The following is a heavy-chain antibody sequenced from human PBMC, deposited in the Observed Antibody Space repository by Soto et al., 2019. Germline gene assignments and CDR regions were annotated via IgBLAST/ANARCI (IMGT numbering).Heavy chain of an antibody. J-gene: IGHJ4*02. D-gene: IGHD3-22*01. CDR2: INAGNGNT. CDR1: GYTFTSYA. Sequence: ASVKVSCKASGYTFTSYAMHWVRQAPGQRLEWMGWINAGNGNTKYSQKFQGRVTITRDTSASTAYMELSSLRSEDTAVYYCARAYPPITMIVVVIDLFDYWGQGTLVTVSS. CDR3: ARAYPPITMIVVVIDLFDY. V-gene: IGHV1-3*01.